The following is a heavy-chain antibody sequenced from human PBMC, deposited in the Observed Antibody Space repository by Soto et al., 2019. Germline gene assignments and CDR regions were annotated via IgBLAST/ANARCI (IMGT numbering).Heavy chain of an antibody. CDR3: AKADGWGYYFGY. V-gene: IGHV3-23*01. CDR2: ISGSGGST. Sequence: GSLRLSCAASGFTFSSYAMSWVRQAPGKGLEWVSAISGSGGSTYYADSVKGRFTISRDNSKNTLYLQMNSLRAEDTAVYYCAKADGWGYYFGYWGQGTLVTVSS. CDR1: GFTFSSYA. J-gene: IGHJ4*02. D-gene: IGHD6-19*01.